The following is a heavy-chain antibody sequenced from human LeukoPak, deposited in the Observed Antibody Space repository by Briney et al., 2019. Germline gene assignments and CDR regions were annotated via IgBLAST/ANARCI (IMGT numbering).Heavy chain of an antibody. J-gene: IGHJ5*02. CDR1: GYTFTGYY. D-gene: IGHD1-26*01. V-gene: IGHV1-2*06. CDR3: ARAKNSGSFVNWFDP. Sequence: ASVEVSCKASGYTFTGYYMHWVRQAPGQGLEWMGRINPNSGGTNYAQKFQGRVTMTRDTSISTAYMELSRLRSDDTAVYYCARAKNSGSFVNWFDPWGQGTLVTVSS. CDR2: INPNSGGT.